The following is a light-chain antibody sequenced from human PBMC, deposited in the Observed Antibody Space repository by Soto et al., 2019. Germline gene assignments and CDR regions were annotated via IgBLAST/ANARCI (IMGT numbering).Light chain of an antibody. CDR2: EGS. Sequence: ALAQPASVSGSPGQSITIPCTGSNSDVGNYNLVSWYQQHPGEAPKLMIYEGSKRPSGVSNRFSGSKSGNTASLTISGLQAEDEADYFCCSYAGSSTYVFGTGTKVTVL. CDR1: NSDVGNYNL. CDR3: CSYAGSSTYV. J-gene: IGLJ1*01. V-gene: IGLV2-23*01.